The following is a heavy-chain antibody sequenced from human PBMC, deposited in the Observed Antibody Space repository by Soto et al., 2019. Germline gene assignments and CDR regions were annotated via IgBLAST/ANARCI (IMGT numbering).Heavy chain of an antibody. J-gene: IGHJ4*02. CDR1: GFTFTSYG. V-gene: IGHV3-30*03. CDR3: VSDRGYGHASVPYS. D-gene: IGHD5-18*01. Sequence: QAHLVASGGGVVQPGRSLRLSCAASGFTFTSYGMHWVRQAPGTRMEWVAVISYDGGLQHYADSVKRRFTISRDNSKNMLLLQMTSLRAEDTAVYYCVSDRGYGHASVPYSWGQGTLVSVSS. CDR2: ISYDGGLQ.